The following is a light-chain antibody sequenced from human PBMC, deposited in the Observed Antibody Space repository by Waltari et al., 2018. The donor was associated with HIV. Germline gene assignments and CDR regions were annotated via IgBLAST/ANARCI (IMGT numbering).Light chain of an antibody. CDR2: EVT. CDR3: SSYAGARV. CDR1: SSDVGSYNR. Sequence: QSALTQPASVSGSPGQSITISCTVTSSDVGSYNRVSWYQQYPGKAPKLIIYEVTKRPSGVSNRFSGSKSGNTASLTLSGLQADDKADYYCSSYAGARVFGGGTNLIVL. V-gene: IGLV2-23*02. J-gene: IGLJ3*02.